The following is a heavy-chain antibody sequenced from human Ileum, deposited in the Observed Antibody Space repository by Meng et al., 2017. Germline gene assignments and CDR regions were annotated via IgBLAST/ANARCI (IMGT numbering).Heavy chain of an antibody. CDR3: GRGHSSSWYYAVDI. CDR1: GFSFSTYW. CDR2: INSDGSNT. D-gene: IGHD6-13*01. J-gene: IGHJ3*02. Sequence: GESLKISCAASGFSFSTYWMYWVRQAPGKGLVWVSSINSDGSNTKYADSVKGRFTISRDNAKNTLSLQMNSLRAEDTAVYYCGRGHSSSWYYAVDIWGQGTMVTVSS. V-gene: IGHV3-74*03.